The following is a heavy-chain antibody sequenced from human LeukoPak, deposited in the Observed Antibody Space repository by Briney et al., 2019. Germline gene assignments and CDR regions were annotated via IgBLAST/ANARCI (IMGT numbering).Heavy chain of an antibody. V-gene: IGHV4-34*01. CDR1: GGFFNIYY. Sequence: SETLSHTCAVYGGFFNIYYWIWIRQSPGKGREWIVEINDSVTINTNPPLLSRVTVSLDRSKNQCSLKLSSVTTTDTAVYYCARRWNYGRNYYIDVWGKGATVSVSS. D-gene: IGHD1-7*01. CDR2: INDSVTI. CDR3: ARRWNYGRNYYIDV. J-gene: IGHJ6*03.